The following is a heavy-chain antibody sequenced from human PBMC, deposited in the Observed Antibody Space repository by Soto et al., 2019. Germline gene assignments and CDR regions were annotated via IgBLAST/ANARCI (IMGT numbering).Heavy chain of an antibody. D-gene: IGHD6-6*01. V-gene: IGHV4-34*01. CDR3: ARAPKVSGSAQTRPDF. J-gene: IGHJ4*02. CDR1: SGSLSGYY. CDR2: ISPSGTT. Sequence: SETLSLTCSLYSGSLSGYYWSWIRQPPGKGLEWIGEISPSGTTNYSPSLKSRVSISVDTSKNQFSLNLTSLTAADTAVYYCARAPKVSGSAQTRPDFWGQGSLVT.